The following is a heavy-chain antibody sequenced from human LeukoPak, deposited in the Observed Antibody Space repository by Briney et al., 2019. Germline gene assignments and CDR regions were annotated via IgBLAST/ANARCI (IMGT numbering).Heavy chain of an antibody. CDR3: ARNDNNYFGSGSYPPDY. J-gene: IGHJ4*02. CDR2: INPKSGGT. Sequence: ASVKVSCKASGYTFTDYDIHWVRQAPGQGLQWMGRINPKSGGTHYAQKFGDRVTMTRDVFINTAYMELSRLRPDDTALYYCARNDNNYFGSGSYPPDYWGQGTLVIVSS. CDR1: GYTFTDYD. D-gene: IGHD3-10*01. V-gene: IGHV1-2*06.